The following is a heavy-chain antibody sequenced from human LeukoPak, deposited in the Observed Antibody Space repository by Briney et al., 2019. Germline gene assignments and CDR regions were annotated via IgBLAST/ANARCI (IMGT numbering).Heavy chain of an antibody. J-gene: IGHJ4*02. V-gene: IGHV3-53*01. D-gene: IGHD3-10*01. Sequence: GGSLRLSCAASGFTVSNSYMSWVRQAPGKGLEWVSAIYSGGTTQYADSVKGRFTISRDNSRNTLYFQMNRLRAEDTTVYYCARDQGVGHYFDSWGQGTLVTVSS. CDR1: GFTVSNSY. CDR3: ARDQGVGHYFDS. CDR2: IYSGGTT.